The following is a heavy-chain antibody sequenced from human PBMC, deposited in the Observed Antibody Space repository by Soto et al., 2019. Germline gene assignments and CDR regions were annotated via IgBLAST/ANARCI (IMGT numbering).Heavy chain of an antibody. J-gene: IGHJ5*01. D-gene: IGHD7-27*01. CDR3: ARGRYCLTGRCFPNWFDS. V-gene: IGHV4-30-4*01. Sequence: SETLSLTCTVSGGSISSGDYYWSWIRQPPGKGPEWIGYISYTGTTYYNPSLKSRVTTSVDTSKNQFSLNVTSVTAADTAVYFCARGRYCLTGRCFPNWFDSWGQGALVTVSS. CDR2: ISYTGTT. CDR1: GGSISSGDYY.